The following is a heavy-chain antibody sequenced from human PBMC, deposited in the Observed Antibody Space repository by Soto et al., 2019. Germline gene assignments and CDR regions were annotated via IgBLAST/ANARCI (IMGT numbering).Heavy chain of an antibody. Sequence: QLQLQESGSGLVKPSQKLSLTCTVSGGSINSGGYSWSWIRQPPGKGLEWIGYIYRSGSAYYSPSLQNRVTTSVDTSKNHFSLNLTSVTAADTAVYYRAVSGRGGLDVWGQGTTVTVSS. CDR2: IYRSGSA. CDR3: AVSGRGGLDV. J-gene: IGHJ6*02. CDR1: GGSINSGGYS. D-gene: IGHD3-10*01. V-gene: IGHV4-30-2*01.